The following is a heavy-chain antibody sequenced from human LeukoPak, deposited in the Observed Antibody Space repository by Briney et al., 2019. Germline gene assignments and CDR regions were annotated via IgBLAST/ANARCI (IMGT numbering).Heavy chain of an antibody. J-gene: IGHJ4*02. CDR1: GFTFSSYW. V-gene: IGHV3-74*01. CDR2: INSDGSST. D-gene: IGHD2-2*01. Sequence: GGSLRLSCAASGFTFSSYWMHWVRQAPEKGLVWVSRINSDGSSTSYADSVKGRFTISRDNAKNTLYLQMNSLRAEDTAVYYCARDRGCRSTSCYPGFDYWGQGTLVTVSS. CDR3: ARDRGCRSTSCYPGFDY.